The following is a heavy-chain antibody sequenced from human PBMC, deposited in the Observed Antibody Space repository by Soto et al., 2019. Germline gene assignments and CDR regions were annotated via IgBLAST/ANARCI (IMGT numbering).Heavy chain of an antibody. CDR2: ILYTGRT. CDR1: GGSIRISDYS. Sequence: QLQLQESGPGLVKPSETLSLTCTVSGGSIRISDYSWGWIRQPPGKGLEWIGSILYTGRTSSNPSLESRVTISVDTAKNHVSLKLRSVTAADTSIYYCARLFGDNDAFDMWGPGTMVTVAS. D-gene: IGHD3-10*02. CDR3: ARLFGDNDAFDM. V-gene: IGHV4-39*02. J-gene: IGHJ3*02.